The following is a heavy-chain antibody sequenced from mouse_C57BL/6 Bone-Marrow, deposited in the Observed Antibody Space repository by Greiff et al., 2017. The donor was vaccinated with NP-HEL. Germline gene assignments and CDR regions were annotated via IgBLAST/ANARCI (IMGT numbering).Heavy chain of an antibody. CDR3: ASTTVALDFDY. CDR1: GYAFSSSW. CDR2: IYPGDGDT. J-gene: IGHJ2*01. V-gene: IGHV1-82*01. Sequence: QVQLQQSGPELVKPGASVKISCKASGYAFSSSWMNWVKQRPGKGLEWIGRIYPGDGDTNYNGKFKGKATLTADKSSSTAYMQLSSLTSEDSAVYFCASTTVALDFDYWGQGTTLTVSS. D-gene: IGHD1-1*01.